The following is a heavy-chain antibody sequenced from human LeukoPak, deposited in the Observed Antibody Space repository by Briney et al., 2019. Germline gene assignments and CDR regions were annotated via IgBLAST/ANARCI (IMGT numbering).Heavy chain of an antibody. Sequence: SVKVSCKASGGTFSSYAISWVRQAPGQGLEWMRGIIPIFGTANYAQKFQGRVTITTDESTSTAYMELSSLRSEDTAVYYCASFTMIRGVIITPSYYYYMDVWGKGTTVTVSS. D-gene: IGHD3-10*01. V-gene: IGHV1-69*05. J-gene: IGHJ6*03. CDR2: IIPIFGTA. CDR3: ASFTMIRGVIITPSYYYYMDV. CDR1: GGTFSSYA.